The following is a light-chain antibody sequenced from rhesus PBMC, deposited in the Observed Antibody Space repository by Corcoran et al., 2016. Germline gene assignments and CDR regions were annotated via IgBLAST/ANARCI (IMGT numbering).Light chain of an antibody. J-gene: IGKJ2*01. CDR3: QQYNNWNS. CDR1: QSVSSY. Sequence: EIVMTQSPATLSLSPGERATLSCRASQSVSSYVAWYQQTPEQAPRLLIYGASSRATGIPARVSGRGSETDFTLIISSLEPENVGVYYCQQYNNWNSFGQGTKVEIK. V-gene: IGKV3S9*01. CDR2: GAS.